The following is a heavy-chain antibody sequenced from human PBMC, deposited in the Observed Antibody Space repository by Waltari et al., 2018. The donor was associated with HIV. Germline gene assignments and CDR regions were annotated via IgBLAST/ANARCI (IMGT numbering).Heavy chain of an antibody. CDR2: ISSSSSYI. D-gene: IGHD2-2*01. CDR3: VRGSSTPGIDY. Sequence: EVQLVESGGGLVKPGGSLRLSCSASGFTFSRYSMNWVRQAPGKGLEWVSFISSSSSYIYYGDSVKGRFTISRDNAKNSLFLQMNSLRVEDTAVYYCVRGSSTPGIDYWGQGTLVTVSS. J-gene: IGHJ4*02. V-gene: IGHV3-21*01. CDR1: GFTFSRYS.